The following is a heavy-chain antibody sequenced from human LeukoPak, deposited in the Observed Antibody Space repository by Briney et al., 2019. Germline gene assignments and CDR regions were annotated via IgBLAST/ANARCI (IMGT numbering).Heavy chain of an antibody. Sequence: ASVKVSCKASGYTFTSYDINWVRQATGQGLEWMGWMNPNSGNTGYAQKFQGRVTITRDTSISTAYMELGSLRSEDTAVYYCAREGTTVRYFDLWGRGTLVTVSS. CDR3: AREGTTVRYFDL. D-gene: IGHD4-17*01. CDR2: MNPNSGNT. J-gene: IGHJ2*01. CDR1: GYTFTSYD. V-gene: IGHV1-8*03.